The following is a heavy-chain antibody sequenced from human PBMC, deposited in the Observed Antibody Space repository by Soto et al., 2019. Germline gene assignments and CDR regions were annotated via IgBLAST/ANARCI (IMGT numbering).Heavy chain of an antibody. CDR2: ITSSSIYI. D-gene: IGHD2-2*02. CDR3: ARGLGYCSSSSCYNDY. V-gene: IGHV3-21*01. J-gene: IGHJ4*02. Sequence: EVQLVESGGGLVKPGGSLRLSCAASGFSFSTNSMNWVRQAPGKGLEWVSSITSSSIYIYYADSVKGRFTISRDNAKNSLYLDMSGLRAEDTAAYYCARGLGYCSSSSCYNDYWGQGTLVTVSS. CDR1: GFSFSTNS.